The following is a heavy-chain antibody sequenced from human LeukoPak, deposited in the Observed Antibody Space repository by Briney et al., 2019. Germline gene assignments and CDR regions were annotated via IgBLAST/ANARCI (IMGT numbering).Heavy chain of an antibody. D-gene: IGHD5-24*01. Sequence: SETLSLTCTVSGASLSRDTYFWGWIRQSPEKGLEWIGSIDSSGTTHYNSSLKSRVVIAVDTSRNEVSLNLTSATSADTAVYFCARHGYIQFWLYWGQGTQVIVSS. J-gene: IGHJ4*02. CDR2: IDSSGTT. CDR1: GASLSRDTYF. V-gene: IGHV4-39*01. CDR3: ARHGYIQFWLY.